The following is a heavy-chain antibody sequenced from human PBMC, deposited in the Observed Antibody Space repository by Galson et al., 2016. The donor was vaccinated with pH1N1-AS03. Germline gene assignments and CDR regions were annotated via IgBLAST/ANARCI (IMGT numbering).Heavy chain of an antibody. CDR2: MNPDSGNT. D-gene: IGHD2-15*01. CDR1: GSTFTTYD. V-gene: IGHV1-8*03. CDR3: ARGVVDCSGPACSGTLRFDP. Sequence: QSGAEVKKPGSSVKVSCKASGSTFTTYDINWVRQAPGQGLEWMGWMNPDSGNTGYAPSFQGRVTITRDTSISTAYMELSSLRSEDTAVYYCARGVVDCSGPACSGTLRFDPWGQGTLVTVSS. J-gene: IGHJ5*02.